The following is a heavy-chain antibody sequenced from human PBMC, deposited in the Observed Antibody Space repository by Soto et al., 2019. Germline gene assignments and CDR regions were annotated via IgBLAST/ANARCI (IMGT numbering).Heavy chain of an antibody. D-gene: IGHD6-13*01. Sequence: GGSLRLSCAASGFTFSSYGMHWVRQAPGKGLEWVSAISGSGGSTYYADSVKGRFTISRDNSKNTLYLQMNSLRAEDTAVYYCAKDLYSYSSTPYYFDYWGQGTLVTVSS. CDR1: GFTFSSYG. V-gene: IGHV3-23*01. CDR3: AKDLYSYSSTPYYFDY. CDR2: ISGSGGST. J-gene: IGHJ4*02.